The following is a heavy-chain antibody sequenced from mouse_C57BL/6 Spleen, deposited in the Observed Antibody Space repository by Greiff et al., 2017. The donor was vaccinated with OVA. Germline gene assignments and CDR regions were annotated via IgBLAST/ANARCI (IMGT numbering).Heavy chain of an antibody. J-gene: IGHJ2*01. CDR2: ISYDGSN. Sequence: EVQLQQSGPGLVKPSQSLSLTCSVTGYSITSGYYWNWIRQFPGNKLEWMGYISYDGSNHYNPSLKNRISITRDTSKNQFFLKLNSVTTEDTATYYCARGDWDYWGQGTTLTVSS. D-gene: IGHD4-1*01. V-gene: IGHV3-6*01. CDR3: ARGDWDY. CDR1: GYSITSGYY.